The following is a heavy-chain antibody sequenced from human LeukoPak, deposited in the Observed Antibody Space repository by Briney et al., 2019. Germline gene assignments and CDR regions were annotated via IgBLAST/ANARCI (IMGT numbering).Heavy chain of an antibody. Sequence: PSEPLSLTCGVCGGFFSCYYWSWIHQPPRKGLEWVGEINHSGSTNYNPSLKSRVTISVDTSKNQFSLQRSSVTAADTAVYYCARWGRGYCSSSSCPPNFDYWGQGTLVTVSS. CDR2: INHSGST. CDR3: ARWGRGYCSSSSCPPNFDY. J-gene: IGHJ4*02. D-gene: IGHD2-2*01. CDR1: GGFFSCYY. V-gene: IGHV4-34*01.